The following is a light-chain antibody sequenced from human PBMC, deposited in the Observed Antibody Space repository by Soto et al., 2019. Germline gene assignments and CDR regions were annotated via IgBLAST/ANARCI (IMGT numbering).Light chain of an antibody. J-gene: IGKJ5*01. V-gene: IGKV3-11*02. CDR2: DAS. CDR1: QSVSSY. CDR3: QQRSNLPPIT. Sequence: EIVLTQSPATLSLSPGERATLSCRASQSVSSYLAWYQQKPGQAPRLLIYDASNRATDIPARFSGSGSGRDFTLTISSLEPEDFGVYYCQQRSNLPPITFGQGTRLEIK.